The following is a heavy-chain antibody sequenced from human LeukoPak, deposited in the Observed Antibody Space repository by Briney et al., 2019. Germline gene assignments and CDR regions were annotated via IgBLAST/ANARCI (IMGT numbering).Heavy chain of an antibody. V-gene: IGHV4-59*12. D-gene: IGHD3-3*01. J-gene: IGHJ5*02. CDR1: GGSISSYY. CDR2: THYSGSS. Sequence: SETLSLTCTVSGGSISSYYWSWIRQPPGKGLKWIAYTHYSGSSLYNPSLKSRITISVDTSKNQFSLRLSSVTAADTAVYYCAREGRDFWSGSRGWFDPWGQGTLVTVSS. CDR3: AREGRDFWSGSRGWFDP.